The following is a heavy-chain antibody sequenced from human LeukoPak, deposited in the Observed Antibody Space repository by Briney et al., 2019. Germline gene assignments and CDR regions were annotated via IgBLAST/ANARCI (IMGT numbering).Heavy chain of an antibody. J-gene: IGHJ3*02. Sequence: PSETLSLTCTVSGGSISSGDYYWSWLRQPPGKGLEWIGYIYYSGSTYYNPSLKSRVTISVDTSKNQFSLKLSSVTAADTAVYYCARATDDSSGSLSDNAFDIWGQGTMVTVSS. CDR2: IYYSGST. V-gene: IGHV4-30-4*01. CDR3: ARATDDSSGSLSDNAFDI. CDR1: GGSISSGDYY. D-gene: IGHD3-22*01.